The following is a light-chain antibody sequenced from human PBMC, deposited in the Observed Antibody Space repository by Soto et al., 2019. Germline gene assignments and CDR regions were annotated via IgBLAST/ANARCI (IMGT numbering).Light chain of an antibody. Sequence: DIQMTQSPSSLSASVGDRVTITCRASQGISNYLAWYQQRPGKVPKLLISATFNLQSGVPSRFSGSASGADLTLIISSLQPEDAATYYCQNYNTVPFTFGPGTKVDVK. V-gene: IGKV1-27*01. CDR1: QGISNY. J-gene: IGKJ3*01. CDR2: ATF. CDR3: QNYNTVPFT.